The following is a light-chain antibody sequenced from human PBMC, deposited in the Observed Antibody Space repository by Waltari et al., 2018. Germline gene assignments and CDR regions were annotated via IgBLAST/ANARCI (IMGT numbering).Light chain of an antibody. CDR3: ASWDDSLNGFYV. CDR1: SSNIGSNS. V-gene: IGLV1-44*01. CDR2: RNK. Sequence: QSVLTQPPSASGTPGQRVTISCSGSSSNIGSNSVTWYQQLPGTAPKILIYRNKERPSGFPDRFSGSKSGTSASLAISGLQSEDEADYYCASWDDSLNGFYVFGTGTNVAVL. J-gene: IGLJ1*01.